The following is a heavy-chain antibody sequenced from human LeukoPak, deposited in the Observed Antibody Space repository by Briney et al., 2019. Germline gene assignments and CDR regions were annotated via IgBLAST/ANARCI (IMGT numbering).Heavy chain of an antibody. CDR2: IRPMNSDM. J-gene: IGHJ4*02. Sequence: GESLKISCKGSGYNFNTYWVAWVRQLPGKGLGWIGIIRPMNSDMRYSPSFQGLVTISPDRSINTAYLQWSSLTASDTAMYYCAGRPFEPTVVPWAFYWGQGTQVTVSS. CDR3: AGRPFEPTVVPWAFY. CDR1: GYNFNTYW. V-gene: IGHV5-51*01. D-gene: IGHD3-16*01.